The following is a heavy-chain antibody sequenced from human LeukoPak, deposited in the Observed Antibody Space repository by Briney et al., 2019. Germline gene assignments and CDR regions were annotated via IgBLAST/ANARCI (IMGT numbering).Heavy chain of an antibody. CDR2: ISPNSGGT. J-gene: IGHJ6*03. V-gene: IGHV1-2*02. Sequence: ASVKVSCKASGYTFTGYYMHWVRQAPGQGLEWMEWISPNSGGTNYAQKFQGRVTMTRDTSISTAYMELSRLRSDDTAVYYCARDRLRFLEWLPRGRVYYYMDVWGKGTTVTVSS. CDR1: GYTFTGYY. CDR3: ARDRLRFLEWLPRGRVYYYMDV. D-gene: IGHD3-3*01.